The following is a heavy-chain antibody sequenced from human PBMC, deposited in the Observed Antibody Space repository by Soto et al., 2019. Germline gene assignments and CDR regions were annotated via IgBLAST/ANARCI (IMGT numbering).Heavy chain of an antibody. CDR3: ARHGVAAAGTAVGYYYYYGMDV. Sequence: PGESLKISCKGSGYSFTSYWIGWVRQMPGKGLEWMGIIYPGDSDTRYSPSFQGQVTISADKSISTAYLQWSSLKASDTAMYYCARHGVAAAGTAVGYYYYYGMDVWGQGTTVTVSS. D-gene: IGHD6-13*01. J-gene: IGHJ6*02. CDR2: IYPGDSDT. V-gene: IGHV5-51*01. CDR1: GYSFTSYW.